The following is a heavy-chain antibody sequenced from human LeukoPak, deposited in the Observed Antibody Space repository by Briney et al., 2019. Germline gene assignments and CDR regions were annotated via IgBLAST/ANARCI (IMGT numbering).Heavy chain of an antibody. V-gene: IGHV3-73*01. CDR3: TRLLPDYYDSSVNFDY. J-gene: IGHJ4*02. CDR1: GFTFSGSA. CDR2: IRSKANNYAT. D-gene: IGHD3-22*01. Sequence: GGSLRLSCAASGFTFSGSAMHWVRQASGKGLEWIGRIRSKANNYATAYAGSVKGRFTISRDDSKNTAYLQMNSLKTEDTAVYYCTRLLPDYYDSSVNFDYWGQGTLVTVSS.